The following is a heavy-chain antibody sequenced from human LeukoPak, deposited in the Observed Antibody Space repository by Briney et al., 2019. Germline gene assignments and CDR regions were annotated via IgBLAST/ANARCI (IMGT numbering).Heavy chain of an antibody. V-gene: IGHV3-64*01. J-gene: IGHJ4*02. CDR3: AREMLGMSHYFEY. CDR1: GFTFSTYA. CDR2: INPNRDTT. Sequence: GGSLRLSCAASGFTFSTYAMHWVRQAPGKGLEFVSAINPNRDTTFYANSVKDRFTISRDNSKNTLYLQMGSLRPEDMAVYYCAREMLGMSHYFEYWGQGILVTVSS. D-gene: IGHD7-27*01.